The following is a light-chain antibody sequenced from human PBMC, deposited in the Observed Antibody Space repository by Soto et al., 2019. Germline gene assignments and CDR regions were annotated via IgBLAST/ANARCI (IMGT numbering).Light chain of an antibody. CDR1: QDIRND. Sequence: DIQMTQSPTSLSASVGDRFAITCRASQDIRNDLGWFQQHPGKAPKRLIYASSSLQSGVPSRFSGSGSGTEFTLTISSLQPEDFATYYCLQNNSFPLTFGQGTRLEIK. CDR3: LQNNSFPLT. J-gene: IGKJ5*01. V-gene: IGKV1-17*01. CDR2: ASS.